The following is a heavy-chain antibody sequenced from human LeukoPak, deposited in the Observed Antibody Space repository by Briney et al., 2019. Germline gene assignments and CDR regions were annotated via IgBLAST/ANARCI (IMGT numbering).Heavy chain of an antibody. Sequence: SETLSLTCAVYGGSFSGYYWSWIRQPPGKGLEWIGEINHSGSTNYNPSLKSRVTISVDTSKNQFSLKLSSVTAADTAVYYCARVGEGYWGQGTLVTVSS. CDR3: ARVGEGY. J-gene: IGHJ4*02. CDR1: GGSFSGYY. V-gene: IGHV4-34*01. CDR2: INHSGST.